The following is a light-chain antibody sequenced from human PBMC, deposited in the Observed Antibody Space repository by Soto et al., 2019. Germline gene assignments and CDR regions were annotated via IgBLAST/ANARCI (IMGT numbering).Light chain of an antibody. J-gene: IGLJ1*01. CDR2: DNN. CDR3: GTWDSSLSVFYV. Sequence: QSVLTQPPSVSAAPGQKVTISCSGSSSNIRNNYVSWYQQLPGTAPKLLIYDNNKRPSGIPDRFSGSKSGTSATLGITGLQTGDEADYYCGTWDSSLSVFYVFGTGTKV. CDR1: SSNIRNNY. V-gene: IGLV1-51*01.